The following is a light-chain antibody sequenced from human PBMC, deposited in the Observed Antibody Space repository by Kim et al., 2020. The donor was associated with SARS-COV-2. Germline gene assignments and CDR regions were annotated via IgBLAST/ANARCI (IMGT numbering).Light chain of an antibody. V-gene: IGKV1-5*03. CDR1: HGISSW. J-gene: IGKJ2*01. Sequence: ASVGDRVTITCRASHGISSWLAWYQQKPGKAPKLLIYKASSLESGVPSRFSGSGSGTEFTLTISSLQPDDFATYYCQQYNSYSYTFGQGTKLEI. CDR2: KAS. CDR3: QQYNSYSYT.